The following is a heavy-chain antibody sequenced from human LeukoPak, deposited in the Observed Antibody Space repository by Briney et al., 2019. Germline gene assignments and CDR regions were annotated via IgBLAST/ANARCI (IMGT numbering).Heavy chain of an antibody. D-gene: IGHD3-3*01. V-gene: IGHV1-46*01. CDR1: GYTFTSYY. Sequence: GASVKVSCKASGYTFTSYYMHWVRQAPGEGLEWMGIINPSGGSTSYAQKFQGRVTMTRDTSTSTVYMELSSLRSEDTAVYYCASGAGITIFGVVPEYWGQGTLVTVSS. CDR3: ASGAGITIFGVVPEY. J-gene: IGHJ4*02. CDR2: INPSGGST.